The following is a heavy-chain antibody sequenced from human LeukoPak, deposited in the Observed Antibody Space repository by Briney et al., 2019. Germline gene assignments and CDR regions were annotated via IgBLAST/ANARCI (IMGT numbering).Heavy chain of an antibody. J-gene: IGHJ4*02. D-gene: IGHD6-13*01. CDR2: INPNSGGT. Sequence: ASVEVSCKASGYTYTGYYMHWVRQAPGQGLEWMGWINPNSGGTNYAQKFQGRVTMTRDMSISTAYIELSRLRSDDTAMYYCALSRIAAAVPVDYWGQGTLVTVSS. CDR3: ALSRIAAAVPVDY. V-gene: IGHV1-2*02. CDR1: GYTYTGYY.